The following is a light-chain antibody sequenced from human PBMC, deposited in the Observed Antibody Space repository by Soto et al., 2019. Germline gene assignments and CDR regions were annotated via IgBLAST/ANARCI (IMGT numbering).Light chain of an antibody. Sequence: DIQMTQSRSALSESVGETVTITCQASQDINKFLNWYQQKPGKAPKLLIYDVSNLETGVPSRFSGSGSETHFTLTINSLQPEDIATYYCQQYDNYDITFGQGTRLEIK. V-gene: IGKV1-33*01. CDR2: DVS. J-gene: IGKJ5*01. CDR3: QQYDNYDIT. CDR1: QDINKF.